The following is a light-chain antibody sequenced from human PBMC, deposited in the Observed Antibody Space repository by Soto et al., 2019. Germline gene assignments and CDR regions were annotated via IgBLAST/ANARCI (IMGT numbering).Light chain of an antibody. CDR1: QGIRND. J-gene: IGKJ1*01. Sequence: AIPMTQSPSSLSASVGDRVTITCRASQGIRNDLGWYQQKPGKAPKLLIYAASSLQSGVPSRFSGSGSGTDFTLTISSLQPEDFATYYCLQDYNYPRRTFGQGTKVDIK. V-gene: IGKV1-6*01. CDR3: LQDYNYPRRT. CDR2: AAS.